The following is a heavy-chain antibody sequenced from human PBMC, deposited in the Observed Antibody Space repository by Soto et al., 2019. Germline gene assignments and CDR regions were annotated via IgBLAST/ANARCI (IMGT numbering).Heavy chain of an antibody. CDR2: ISAYNGKT. V-gene: IGHV1-18*03. CDR3: ARDFAY. J-gene: IGHJ4*02. Sequence: QVQLVQSGAEVKKPGASVKVSCKASGYTFTNYCITWVRQAPGQGLEWMGWISAYNGKTNNAQHLQGRATMTTATSTSTVYMELKSLRSDDMAVYYCARDFAYWGQGTLVTVSP. CDR1: GYTFTNYC.